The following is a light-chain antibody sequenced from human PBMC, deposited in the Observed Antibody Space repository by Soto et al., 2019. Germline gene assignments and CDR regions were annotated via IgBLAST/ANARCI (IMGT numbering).Light chain of an antibody. J-gene: IGKJ1*01. Sequence: EIVMTQSPGTLSVSPGERATLSCRASQSVSSNLAWYQQQPGQAPRLLIYGASTRATGIPARFSGSGSGTEFTLTHSSLQSEDFAVYYCQQYNDWWTFGHGTKVEIK. CDR3: QQYNDWWT. V-gene: IGKV3-15*01. CDR2: GAS. CDR1: QSVSSN.